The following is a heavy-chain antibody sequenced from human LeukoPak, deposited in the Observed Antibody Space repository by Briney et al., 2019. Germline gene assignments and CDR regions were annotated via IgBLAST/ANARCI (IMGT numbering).Heavy chain of an antibody. CDR1: GGSFSPAH. D-gene: IGHD3-10*01. CDR3: AAMVRGVQDY. CDR2: ICDNGNT. Sequence: SETLSLTCTFSGGSFSPAHWSWIRQPPGKGLEWIGVICDNGNTDYNPSLKSRVTISVDTSKSQFSLKLSSLAAADTAVYYCAAMVRGVQDYWGQGTLVTVSS. V-gene: IGHV4-59*03. J-gene: IGHJ4*02.